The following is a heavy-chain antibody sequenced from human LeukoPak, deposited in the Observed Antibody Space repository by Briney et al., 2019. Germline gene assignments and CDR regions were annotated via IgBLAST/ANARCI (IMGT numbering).Heavy chain of an antibody. Sequence: PSETLSLTCSVSGGSISSYYWSWIRQPPGKGLEWIGYVYYSGITNHNPSLKSRVTMSVDTSKNQFSLKLSSVTAADTAVYYCARVPAAAGYFDYWGQGTLVTVSS. CDR2: VYYSGIT. V-gene: IGHV4-59*01. J-gene: IGHJ4*02. CDR1: GGSISSYY. D-gene: IGHD2-2*01. CDR3: ARVPAAAGYFDY.